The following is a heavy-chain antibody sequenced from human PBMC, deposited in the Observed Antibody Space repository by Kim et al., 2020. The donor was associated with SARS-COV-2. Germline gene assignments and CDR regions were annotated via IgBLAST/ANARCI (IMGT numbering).Heavy chain of an antibody. Sequence: VKGRFTISRDNSKNTLYLQMNSLRAEDTAVYYCAKEKWQVATIWSVYFDYWGQGTLVTVSS. CDR3: AKEKWQVATIWSVYFDY. V-gene: IGHV3-30*02. J-gene: IGHJ4*02. D-gene: IGHD5-12*01.